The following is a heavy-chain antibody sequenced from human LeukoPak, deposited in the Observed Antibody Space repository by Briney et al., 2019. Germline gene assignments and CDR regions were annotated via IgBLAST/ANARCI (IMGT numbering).Heavy chain of an antibody. Sequence: GGSLRLSCAASGFTLSSYARSWVRQAPGKGLEWVSGISGSGGSTYYADSVKGWFTISRDNSKNTLYLQMNSLRAEDTAVYYCAKDKSYDFWSELHGMDVWGQGTTVTVSS. CDR2: ISGSGGST. D-gene: IGHD3-3*01. CDR3: AKDKSYDFWSELHGMDV. CDR1: GFTLSSYA. J-gene: IGHJ6*02. V-gene: IGHV3-23*01.